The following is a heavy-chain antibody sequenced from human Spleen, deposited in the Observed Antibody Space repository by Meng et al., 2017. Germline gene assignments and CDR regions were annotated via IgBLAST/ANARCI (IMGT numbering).Heavy chain of an antibody. CDR3: ARGGSDTAMAYHDAFDI. CDR1: GYSISSGYY. D-gene: IGHD5-18*01. V-gene: IGHV4-38-2*02. Sequence: SETLSLTCTVSGYSISSGYYWGWIRQPPGKGLEWIGSIYHSGSTYYNPSLKSRVTISVDTSKNQFSLKLSSVTAADTAVYYCARGGSDTAMAYHDAFDIWGQGTMVTVSS. CDR2: IYHSGST. J-gene: IGHJ3*02.